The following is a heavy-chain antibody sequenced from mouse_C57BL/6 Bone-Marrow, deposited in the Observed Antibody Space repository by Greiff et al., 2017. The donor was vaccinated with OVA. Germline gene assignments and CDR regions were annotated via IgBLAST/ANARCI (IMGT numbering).Heavy chain of an antibody. CDR2: ISYDGSN. CDR1: GYSITSGYY. D-gene: IGHD1-1*01. CDR3: ARGDYYGSSSYYAMDY. V-gene: IGHV3-6*01. Sequence: EVQRVESGPGLVKPSQSLSLTCSVTGYSITSGYYWNWIRQFPGNKLEWMGYISYDGSNNYNPSLKNRISITRDTSKNQFFLKLNSVTTEDTATYYCARGDYYGSSSYYAMDYWGQGTSVTVSS. J-gene: IGHJ4*01.